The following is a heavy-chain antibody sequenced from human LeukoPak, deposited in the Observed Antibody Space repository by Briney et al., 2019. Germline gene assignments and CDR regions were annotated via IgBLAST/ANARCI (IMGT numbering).Heavy chain of an antibody. CDR3: AKASAMIVVVSKHFDY. J-gene: IGHJ4*02. CDR1: GGSISSYY. V-gene: IGHV3-23*01. Sequence: PSETLSLICTVSGGSISSYYWSWIRQPPGKGLEWVSSISASGVMTYYADSVKGRFTISRDNSKNTLYLQMNSLRAEDTAVYYCAKASAMIVVVSKHFDYWGQGTLVTVSS. CDR2: ISASGVMT. D-gene: IGHD3-22*01.